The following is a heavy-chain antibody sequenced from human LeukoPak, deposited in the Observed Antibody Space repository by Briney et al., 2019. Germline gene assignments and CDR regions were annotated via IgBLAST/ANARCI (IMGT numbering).Heavy chain of an antibody. CDR2: INPNSGGT. V-gene: IGHV1-2*02. CDR3: ARTGLRFLTYYYMDF. Sequence: ASVKVSCKASGYTFTGYYMHWVRQAPGQGLEWMGWINPNSGGTNYAQKFQGRVTMTRDKSISTAYMELSRLRSDDTAVYYCARTGLRFLTYYYMDFRGKGTTVTVSS. D-gene: IGHD3-3*01. CDR1: GYTFTGYY. J-gene: IGHJ6*03.